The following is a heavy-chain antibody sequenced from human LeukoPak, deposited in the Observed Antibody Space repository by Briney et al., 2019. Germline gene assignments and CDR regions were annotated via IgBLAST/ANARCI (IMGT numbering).Heavy chain of an antibody. J-gene: IGHJ6*02. V-gene: IGHV1-3*01. D-gene: IGHD5-24*01. CDR2: INAGNGNT. Sequence: GASVKVSCKASGYTFTSYAMHWVRQAPGQGLGGLGWINAGNGNTKYSQKFQGRVTITRDTSASTAYMELSSLRSEDTAVYYCAREGPDGYYYYGMDVWGQGTTVTVSS. CDR3: AREGPDGYYYYGMDV. CDR1: GYTFTSYA.